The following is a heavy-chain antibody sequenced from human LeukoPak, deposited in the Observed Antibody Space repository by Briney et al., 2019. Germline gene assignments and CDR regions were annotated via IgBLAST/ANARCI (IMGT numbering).Heavy chain of an antibody. CDR2: TFNSGST. V-gene: IGHV4-59*01. J-gene: IGHJ6*02. CDR3: SRASPGAIYYYGMDV. Sequence: SETLSLTCTVSGASISKSYWSWIRQPPGKELEWIGCTFNSGSTRYTPSLGSRVTISADTSRNQFSLRPTSVTAADTATYYFSRASPGAIYYYGMDVWGQGTTVTVSS. CDR1: GASISKSY. D-gene: IGHD2/OR15-2a*01.